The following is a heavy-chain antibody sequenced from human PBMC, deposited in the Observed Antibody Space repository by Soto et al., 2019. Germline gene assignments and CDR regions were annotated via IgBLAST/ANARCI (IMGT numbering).Heavy chain of an antibody. CDR3: ARLWRDYSSEPNLIDY. Sequence: QLQLQESGPGLVKPSETLSLTCTVSGGSISSSSYYWGWIRQPPGKGLEWIGSIYYSGSTYYNPSLKSRVPISVDTSKNQFSLKLSSVTAADTAVYYCARLWRDYSSEPNLIDYWGQGTLVTVSS. CDR2: IYYSGST. J-gene: IGHJ4*02. D-gene: IGHD6-19*01. CDR1: GGSISSSSYY. V-gene: IGHV4-39*01.